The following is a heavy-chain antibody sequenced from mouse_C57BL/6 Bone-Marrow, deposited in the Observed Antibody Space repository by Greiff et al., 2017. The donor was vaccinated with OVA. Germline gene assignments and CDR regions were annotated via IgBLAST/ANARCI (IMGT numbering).Heavy chain of an antibody. J-gene: IGHJ3*01. D-gene: IGHD2-1*01. V-gene: IGHV1-72*01. Sequence: QVQLQQPGAELVKPGASVKLSCKASGYTFTSYWMHWVKQRPGRGLEWIGRIDPNSGGTKYNEKFKSKATLTVDKPSSTAYMQLSSLTSDDSGFNYCASCFYGSGRLSYWGQGTLVTVSA. CDR3: ASCFYGSGRLSY. CDR1: GYTFTSYW. CDR2: IDPNSGGT.